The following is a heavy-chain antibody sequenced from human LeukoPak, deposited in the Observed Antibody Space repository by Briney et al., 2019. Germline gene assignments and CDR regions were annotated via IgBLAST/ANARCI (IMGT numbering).Heavy chain of an antibody. CDR3: ATGDYNLYYYGSGDLPHVMDV. CDR1: GYTFTSYY. V-gene: IGHV1-46*04. CDR2: INPSGGRT. J-gene: IGHJ6*04. Sequence: ASVKVSCKASGYTFTSYYMHWGRQAPGQGLEWMGIINPSGGRTSYAQKLTGRVTMTRDPATSTVYMDLSSLRSEDTAVYYCATGDYNLYYYGSGDLPHVMDVWGKGTTVTVSS. D-gene: IGHD3-10*01.